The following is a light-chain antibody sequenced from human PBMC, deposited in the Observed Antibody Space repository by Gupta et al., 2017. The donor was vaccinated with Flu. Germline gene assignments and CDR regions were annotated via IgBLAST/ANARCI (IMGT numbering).Light chain of an antibody. V-gene: IGKV4-1*01. CDR3: KKPWT. CDR2: WAS. CDR1: QSASSSSNNKSY. J-gene: IGKJ1*01. Sequence: SLAVSLGERATIKCKSSQSASSSSNNKSYLAGYQQKPGQPPKLLISWASTRESGVPDRFSGSGSGTDFTRTISSLQAEDEAVYYCKKPWTFGQGTKVEIK.